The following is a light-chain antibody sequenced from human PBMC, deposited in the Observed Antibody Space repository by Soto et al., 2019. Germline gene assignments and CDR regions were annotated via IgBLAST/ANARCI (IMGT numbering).Light chain of an antibody. V-gene: IGKV3-20*01. CDR2: GAS. CDR3: QQYGSSPGT. CDR1: QSVSSSY. J-gene: IGKJ1*01. Sequence: EIVLTQSPGTLSLSPGERATLLCRASQSVSSSYLGWYQQKPGQAPRLLIYGASSRATGIPDRFSGSGSGTDFTLTISRLEPEDFAVYYCQQYGSSPGTFGQGTKVEIK.